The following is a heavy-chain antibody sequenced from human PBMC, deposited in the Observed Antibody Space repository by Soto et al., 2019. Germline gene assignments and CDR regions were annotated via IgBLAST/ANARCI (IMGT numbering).Heavy chain of an antibody. J-gene: IGHJ6*03. D-gene: IGHD3-3*01. CDR1: GGSISSYY. Sequence: SETLSLTCTVSGGSISSYYWSWIRQPPGKGLEWIGYIYYSGSTNYNPSLKSRVTISVDTSKNQFSLKLSSVTAADTAVYYCARGVRYDFWSGYCIQVSDSYDMYVWGIGTAVPVSS. V-gene: IGHV4-59*01. CDR2: IYYSGST. CDR3: ARGVRYDFWSGYCIQVSDSYDMYV.